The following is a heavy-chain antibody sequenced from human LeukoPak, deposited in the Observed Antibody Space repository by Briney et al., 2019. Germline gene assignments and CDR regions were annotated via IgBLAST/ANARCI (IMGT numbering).Heavy chain of an antibody. CDR2: IIPILGIA. D-gene: IGHD5-24*01. J-gene: IGHJ6*02. CDR1: GGTFSSYA. CDR3: ARDGYTDYYYYGMDV. V-gene: IGHV1-69*10. Sequence: SVKVSCKASGGTFSSYAISWVRQAPGQGLEWMGGIIPILGIANYAQKFQGRVTITADKSTSTAYMELSSLRSEDTAVYYCARDGYTDYYYYGMDVWGQGTTVTVSS.